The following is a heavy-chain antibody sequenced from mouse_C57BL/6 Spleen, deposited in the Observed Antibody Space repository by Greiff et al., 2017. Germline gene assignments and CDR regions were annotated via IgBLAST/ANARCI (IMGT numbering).Heavy chain of an antibody. CDR1: GFTFSSYA. CDR3: AREDWDDYAMDY. CDR2: ISDGGSYT. V-gene: IGHV5-4*01. D-gene: IGHD4-1*01. Sequence: DVKVVESGGGLVKPGGSLKLSCAASGFTFSSYAMSWVRQTPEKRLEWVATISDGGSYTYYPDNVKGRFTISRDNAKNNLYLQMSHLKSEDTAMYYCAREDWDDYAMDYWGQGTSVTVSS. J-gene: IGHJ4*01.